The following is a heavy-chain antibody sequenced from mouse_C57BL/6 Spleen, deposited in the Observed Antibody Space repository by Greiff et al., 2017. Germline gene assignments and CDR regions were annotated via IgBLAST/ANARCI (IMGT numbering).Heavy chain of an antibody. CDR2: ISSGSSTI. CDR1: GFTFSDYG. V-gene: IGHV5-17*01. CDR3: ARPERLRHYFDY. D-gene: IGHD3-2*02. J-gene: IGHJ2*01. Sequence: EVKVVESGGGLVKPGGSLKLSCAASGFTFSDYGMHWVRQAPEKGLEWVAYISSGSSTIYYADTVKGRFTISRDNAKNTLFLQMTSLRSEDTAMYYCARPERLRHYFDYWGQGTTLTVSS.